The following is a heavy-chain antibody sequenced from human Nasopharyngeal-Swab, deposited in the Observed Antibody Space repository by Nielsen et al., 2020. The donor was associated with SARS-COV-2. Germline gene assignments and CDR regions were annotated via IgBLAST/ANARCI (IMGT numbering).Heavy chain of an antibody. D-gene: IGHD3-3*01. CDR3: ARVGGLWSAGFYYYYMDV. J-gene: IGHJ6*03. V-gene: IGHV4-59*01. Sequence: WSRQPPGRGLEWIGYIYYSGSTNYNPSLKSRVTISVDTSKNQFSLKLSSETAADTAVYYCARVGGLWSAGFYYYYMDVWGKGTTVTVSS. CDR2: IYYSGST.